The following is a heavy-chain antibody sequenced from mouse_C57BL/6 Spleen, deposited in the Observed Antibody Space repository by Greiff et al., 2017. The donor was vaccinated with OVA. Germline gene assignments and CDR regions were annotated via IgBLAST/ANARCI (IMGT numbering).Heavy chain of an antibody. CDR1: GYAFSSSW. Sequence: VQLQQSGPELVKPGASVKISCTASGYAFSSSWMNWVKQRPGKGLEWIGRIYPGDGDTNYNGKFKGKATLTADKSSSTAYMQLSSLTSEDAAVCFCALDDLAWFAYWGQGTLVTVSA. CDR3: ALDDLAWFAY. D-gene: IGHD2-12*01. V-gene: IGHV1-82*01. CDR2: IYPGDGDT. J-gene: IGHJ3*01.